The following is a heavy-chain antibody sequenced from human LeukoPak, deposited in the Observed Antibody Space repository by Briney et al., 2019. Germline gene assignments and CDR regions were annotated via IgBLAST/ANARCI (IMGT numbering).Heavy chain of an antibody. D-gene: IGHD3-22*01. CDR2: IYYSGST. V-gene: IGHV4-59*08. CDR3: ARPYDSYFDL. CDR1: GGSISSYY. Sequence: TSETLSHTCTVSGGSISSYYWSWIRQPPGKGLEWIGYIYYSGSTNYNPSLKSRVTISVDTSKKQISLKLSSVTAADTAVYYYARPYDSYFDLWGRGTLVTVSS. J-gene: IGHJ2*01.